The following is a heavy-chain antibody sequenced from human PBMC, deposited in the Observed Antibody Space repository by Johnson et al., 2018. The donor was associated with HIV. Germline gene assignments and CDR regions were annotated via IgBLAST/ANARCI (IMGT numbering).Heavy chain of an antibody. Sequence: MQLVESGGGLVQPGGSLRLSCAASGFTFSSYWMSWVRQAPGKGLEWVANIKQDGSEKYYVDSVKGRFTISRDNAKNSLYLQMNSLRAEDTAVYYCARDHGWSRGWLFDAFDIWGQGTMVTVSS. D-gene: IGHD6-19*01. J-gene: IGHJ3*02. V-gene: IGHV3-7*01. CDR3: ARDHGWSRGWLFDAFDI. CDR1: GFTFSSYW. CDR2: IKQDGSEK.